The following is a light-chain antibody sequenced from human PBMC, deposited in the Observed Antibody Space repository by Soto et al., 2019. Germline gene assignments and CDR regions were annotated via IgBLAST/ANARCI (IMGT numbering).Light chain of an antibody. J-gene: IGKJ5*01. CDR3: QQYNNWPPIT. CDR2: GAS. Sequence: EIVMTQSPATLSVSPGGRATLSCRASQSISGALAWYQQKPGQAPRLLIYGASTRATSFPARFSGSGSGTDFTLTITSLQSEDFAVYYCQQYNNWPPITFGQGTRLEI. CDR1: QSISGA. V-gene: IGKV3-15*01.